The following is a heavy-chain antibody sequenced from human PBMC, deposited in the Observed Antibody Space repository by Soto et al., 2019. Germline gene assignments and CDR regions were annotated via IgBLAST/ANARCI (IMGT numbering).Heavy chain of an antibody. CDR2: INPSGGST. D-gene: IGHD7-27*01. J-gene: IGHJ5*02. V-gene: IGHV1-46*01. CDR1: GYTFTSYY. Sequence: ASVKVSCKASGYTFTSYYMHWVRQAPGQGLEWMGIINPSGGSTSYAQKFQGRVTMTRDTSTSTVYMELSSLRSEDTAVYYCARVSPPALQQGKWFDPWGQGTLVTVSS. CDR3: ARVSPPALQQGKWFDP.